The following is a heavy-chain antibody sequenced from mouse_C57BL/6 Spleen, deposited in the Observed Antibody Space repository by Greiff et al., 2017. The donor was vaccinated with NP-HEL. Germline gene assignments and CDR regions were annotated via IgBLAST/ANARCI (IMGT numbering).Heavy chain of an antibody. V-gene: IGHV1-69*01. J-gene: IGHJ2*01. CDR1: GYTFTSYW. CDR2: IDPSDSYT. Sequence: QVQLKESGAELVMPGASVKLSCKASGYTFTSYWMHWVKQRPGQGLEWIGEIDPSDSYTNYTQKFKGKSTLTVDKSSSTAYMQLSSLTSEDSAVYYCARSNYGSSYYFDYWGQGTTLTVSS. CDR3: ARSNYGSSYYFDY. D-gene: IGHD1-1*01.